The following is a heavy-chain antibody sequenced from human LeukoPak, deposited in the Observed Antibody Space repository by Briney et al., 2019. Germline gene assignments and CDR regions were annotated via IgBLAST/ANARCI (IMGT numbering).Heavy chain of an antibody. V-gene: IGHV3-15*07. D-gene: IGHD6-13*01. Sequence: GSLRLSCAASGFTFNNAWMNWVRQAPGKGLEWVGRIKSKTDGGTIDSAAPVKGRLTISRDDSKNTLYLQMNSLKIEDTAVYYCTTEGGTEYSSSWSDGGFDFWGQGTLVTVSS. CDR2: IKSKTDGGTI. CDR3: TTEGGTEYSSSWSDGGFDF. J-gene: IGHJ4*02. CDR1: GFTFNNAW.